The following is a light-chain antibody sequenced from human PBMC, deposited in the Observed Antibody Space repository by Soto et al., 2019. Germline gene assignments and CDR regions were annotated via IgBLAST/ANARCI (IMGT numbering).Light chain of an antibody. CDR1: QGVSSS. J-gene: IGKJ2*01. CDR2: GAS. V-gene: IGKV3-15*01. Sequence: EIEMTQSPSTVSVSPGERATISCRASQGVSSSLAWYQQKPGKAPTLVIYGASAWPSGVPARFSGRGSGTEFTLTISSLQPEDFAVYYCQHYDSFPFSFGQGTKVELK. CDR3: QHYDSFPFS.